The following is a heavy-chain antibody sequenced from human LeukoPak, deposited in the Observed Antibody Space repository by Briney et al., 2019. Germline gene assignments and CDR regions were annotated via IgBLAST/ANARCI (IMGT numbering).Heavy chain of an antibody. Sequence: ASVKVSCKASGGTFSSYAISWVRQATGQGLEWMGWMNPNSGNTGYAQKFQGRVTITRNTSISTAYMELSSLRSEDTAVYYCARDGFYYDYWGQGTLVTVSS. CDR3: ARDGFYYDY. V-gene: IGHV1-8*03. CDR2: MNPNSGNT. J-gene: IGHJ4*02. CDR1: GGTFSSYA.